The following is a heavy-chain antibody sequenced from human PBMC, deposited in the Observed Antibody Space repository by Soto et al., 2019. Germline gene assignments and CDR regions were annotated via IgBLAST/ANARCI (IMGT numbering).Heavy chain of an antibody. CDR3: ARVHRYYDSSGYYYFDY. Sequence: GGSLRLSCAASGFTVSSNYMSWVRQAPGKGLEWVSVIYSGGSTYYADSVKGRFTISRDNSKNTLYLQMNSLRAEDTVVYYCARVHRYYDSSGYYYFDYWGQGTLVTVPQ. D-gene: IGHD3-22*01. V-gene: IGHV3-53*01. CDR1: GFTVSSNY. J-gene: IGHJ4*02. CDR2: IYSGGST.